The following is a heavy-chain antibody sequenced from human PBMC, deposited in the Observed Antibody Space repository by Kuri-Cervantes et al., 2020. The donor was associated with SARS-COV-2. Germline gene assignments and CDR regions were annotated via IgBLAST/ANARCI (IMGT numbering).Heavy chain of an antibody. D-gene: IGHD7-27*01. CDR1: GYSISSGYY. Sequence: SETLSLTCTVSGYSISSGYYWGWIRQPPGKGLEWIGSIYHSGSTYYNPSLKSRVTISVDTSKNQFSLKLSSVTAADTAVYYCARSPHGDNFDYWGQGTLVTVSS. V-gene: IGHV4-38-2*02. J-gene: IGHJ4*02. CDR2: IYHSGST. CDR3: ARSPHGDNFDY.